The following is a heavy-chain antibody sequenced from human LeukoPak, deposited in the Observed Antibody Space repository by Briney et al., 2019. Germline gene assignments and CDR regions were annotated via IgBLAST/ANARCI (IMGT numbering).Heavy chain of an antibody. J-gene: IGHJ4*02. CDR1: GFIVSGDF. V-gene: IGHV3-66*01. CDR3: VRDLGGRSGH. CDR2: IYSDGST. D-gene: IGHD1-26*01. Sequence: PGGSLRLSCAASGFIVSGDFMSWVRQAPGKGLEWVSVIYSDGSTYYADSVKGRFTISRDNSKNALYLQMNSLRAEDTAVYYCVRDLGGRSGHWGQGTLVTVSS.